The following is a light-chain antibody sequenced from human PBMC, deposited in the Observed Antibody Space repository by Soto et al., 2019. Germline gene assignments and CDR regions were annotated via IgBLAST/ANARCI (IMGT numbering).Light chain of an antibody. V-gene: IGLV2-14*01. J-gene: IGLJ1*01. CDR2: DVS. CDR3: SSYTSSSTYV. CDR1: SSDVGGYNY. Sequence: QSALTQPASVSGSPGQSITISCTGTSSDVGGYNYVSWYQQHPGKAPKLMIDDVSNRPSGVSNRFSGSKSANTASLTISGLQAEDEADYYCSSYTSSSTYVFGTGTKLTVL.